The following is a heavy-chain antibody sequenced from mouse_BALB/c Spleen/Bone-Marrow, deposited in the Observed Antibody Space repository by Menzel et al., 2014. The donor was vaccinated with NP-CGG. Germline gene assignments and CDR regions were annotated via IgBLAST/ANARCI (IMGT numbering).Heavy chain of an antibody. Sequence: EVQLQESGGDLVKPGGSLKLSCAASGFTFSSYGVSWVRQTPDKRLEWVATICSGGSYTYYPDSVKGRFTISKDNAKNTLYLQISSLKSEDTAMYYCARRDYDYDGPWFAYWGQGTLITVSA. CDR3: ARRDYDYDGPWFAY. CDR1: GFTFSSYG. CDR2: ICSGGSYT. D-gene: IGHD2-4*01. J-gene: IGHJ3*01. V-gene: IGHV5-6*01.